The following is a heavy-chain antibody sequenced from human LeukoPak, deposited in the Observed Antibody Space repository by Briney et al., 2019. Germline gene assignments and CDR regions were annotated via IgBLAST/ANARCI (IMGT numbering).Heavy chain of an antibody. CDR2: ISSASNYI. D-gene: IGHD3-22*01. CDR3: ARSTGRYYDSSGYYPFDY. J-gene: IGHJ4*02. Sequence: GGSPTLSCAASGFTFSSHSMNWVRQATGKGLEWVSSISSASNYIYYADSVKGRFTLSRDNARNSLYLQMNSLRAEDTAVYYCARSTGRYYDSSGYYPFDYWGQGTLVTVSS. CDR1: GFTFSSHS. V-gene: IGHV3-21*01.